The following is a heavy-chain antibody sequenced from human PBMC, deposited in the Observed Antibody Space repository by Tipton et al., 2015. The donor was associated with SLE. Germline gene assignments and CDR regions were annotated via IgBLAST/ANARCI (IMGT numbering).Heavy chain of an antibody. Sequence: SLRLSCVASGFTFSTYSMHWVRQAPGKGLEWVAVVPHDGINKYYADSVKGRFTISRDNSKNTLYLQMNSLRTEDTAVYYCAKDLFGEDTWNYASDDYGMDVWGQGTTVTVSS. J-gene: IGHJ6*02. V-gene: IGHV3-30*18. D-gene: IGHD1-7*01. CDR1: GFTFSTYS. CDR3: AKDLFGEDTWNYASDDYGMDV. CDR2: VPHDGINK.